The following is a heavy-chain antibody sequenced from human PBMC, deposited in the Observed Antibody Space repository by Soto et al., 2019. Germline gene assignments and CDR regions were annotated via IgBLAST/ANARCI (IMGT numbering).Heavy chain of an antibody. CDR3: ARNGAKSGSYSVEFPH. Sequence: QLQLQESGPGLVKASETLSLTCTVSGGSISSSTHFWGWIRQPPGKGLEWIGSIDYSGTTYYNTSLRTRAPISVDTSMNQFSLMLSSVTAADTAVYYCARNGAKSGSYSVEFPHWGQGTLVTVSS. J-gene: IGHJ1*01. CDR1: GGSISSSTHF. V-gene: IGHV4-39*01. CDR2: IDYSGTT. D-gene: IGHD1-26*01.